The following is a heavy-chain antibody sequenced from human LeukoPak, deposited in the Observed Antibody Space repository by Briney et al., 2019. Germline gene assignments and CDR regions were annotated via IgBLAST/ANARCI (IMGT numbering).Heavy chain of an antibody. CDR3: ARDYYDSSGYSDY. V-gene: IGHV3-30*02. D-gene: IGHD3-22*01. J-gene: IGHJ4*02. CDR1: GFTFSSYG. CDR2: IRYDGSNK. Sequence: SGGSLRLSCAASGFTFSSYGMHWVRQAPGKGLEWVAFIRYDGSNKYYADSVKGRFTISRDNSKNTLYLQMNSLRAEDTAVYYCARDYYDSSGYSDYWGQGTLVTVSS.